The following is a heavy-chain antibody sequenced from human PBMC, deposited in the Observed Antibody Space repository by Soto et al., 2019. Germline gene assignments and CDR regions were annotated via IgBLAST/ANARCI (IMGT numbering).Heavy chain of an antibody. CDR2: ISAYNGNT. Sequence: ASVKVSCKASGYTFTSYGISWVRQAPGQGLEWMGWISAYNGNTNYAQKLQGRVTMTTDTSTSTAYMELRSLRSDDTAVYYCARWGGGGGGAVAGTDWFDPWGQGTLVTVSS. J-gene: IGHJ5*02. CDR1: GYTFTSYG. CDR3: ARWGGGGGGAVAGTDWFDP. D-gene: IGHD6-19*01. V-gene: IGHV1-18*01.